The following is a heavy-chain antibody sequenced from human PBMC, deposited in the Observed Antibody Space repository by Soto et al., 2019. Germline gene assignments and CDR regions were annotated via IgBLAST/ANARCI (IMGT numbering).Heavy chain of an antibody. CDR3: ACSKEFSSRAVY. J-gene: IGHJ4*01. CDR1: GGTISSSNW. D-gene: IGHD6-13*01. Sequence: SETLSLTCAVSGGTISSSNWWSWVRQPPGKGLAWIGEIYHSGSTNYNPSLKSRVTKSVDKSKNQFSLKLSPVTSADTAVYYCACSKEFSSRAVYWGQGTLVTVYS. CDR2: IYHSGST. V-gene: IGHV4-4*02.